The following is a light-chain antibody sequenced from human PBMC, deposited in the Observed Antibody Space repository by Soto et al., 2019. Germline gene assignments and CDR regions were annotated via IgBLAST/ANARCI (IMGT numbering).Light chain of an antibody. Sequence: EIVMTQSPATLSVSPGERAPLSCRASQSVSSNLAWYQRKPGQAPRLLIYGASTRATGIPARFSGSGSGTEFTLTISSLQSEDFAVYYCQQYNNWPWTFGQGTKVDIK. CDR1: QSVSSN. V-gene: IGKV3-15*01. CDR2: GAS. CDR3: QQYNNWPWT. J-gene: IGKJ1*01.